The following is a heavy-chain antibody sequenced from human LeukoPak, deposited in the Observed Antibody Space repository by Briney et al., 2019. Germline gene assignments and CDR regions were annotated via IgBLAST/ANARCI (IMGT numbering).Heavy chain of an antibody. CDR3: ARLLIGITGTRLDP. Sequence: SETLSLTCAVYGGSFSGYYWSWIRQPPGKGLEWIGEINHSGSTNYNPSLKSRVTISVDTSRNQFSLKLSSVTAADTAVYYCARLLIGITGTRLDPWGQGTLVTVSS. CDR2: INHSGST. V-gene: IGHV4-34*01. CDR1: GGSFSGYY. D-gene: IGHD1-20*01. J-gene: IGHJ5*02.